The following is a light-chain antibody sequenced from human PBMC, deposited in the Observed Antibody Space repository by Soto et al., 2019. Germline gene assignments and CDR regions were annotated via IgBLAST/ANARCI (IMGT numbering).Light chain of an antibody. Sequence: DIQMTQSPTSLSASVGDRVTITCRASQGIRNFVAWYQQKPGKAPKLLTYAASTLQSGVPSLLRGSGSGTDFTLTSTSLQPEDVASYYCQKYSSAPVFGPGTKVEIK. CDR1: QGIRNF. V-gene: IGKV1-27*01. CDR2: AAS. CDR3: QKYSSAPV. J-gene: IGKJ3*01.